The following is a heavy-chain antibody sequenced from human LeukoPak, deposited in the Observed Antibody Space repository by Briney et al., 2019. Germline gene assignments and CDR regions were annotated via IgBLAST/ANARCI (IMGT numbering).Heavy chain of an antibody. Sequence: ASVKVSCKASGYTFTSYGISWVRQAPGQGLEWMGWISAYNGNTNYAQKLQGRVTMTTDTSTSTAYMELRSLRPDDTAVYYCARDCSSTSCYYYYYGMDVWGQGTTVTVSS. CDR3: ARDCSSTSCYYYYYGMDV. V-gene: IGHV1-18*01. CDR1: GYTFTSYG. D-gene: IGHD2-2*01. CDR2: ISAYNGNT. J-gene: IGHJ6*02.